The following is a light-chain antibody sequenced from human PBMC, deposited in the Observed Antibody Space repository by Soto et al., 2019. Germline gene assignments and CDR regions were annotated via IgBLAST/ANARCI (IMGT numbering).Light chain of an antibody. J-gene: IGKJ5*01. CDR2: GIS. Sequence: EIVLTQSPGTLSLSPGERATLSCRASQSVSSGHLAWYQQKPGQAPRLLIYGISSRANGIPNRFSGSGSRTDFGLTIRSLEPEDSAPYYCQRCDESPPFGQGRRLE. V-gene: IGKV3-20*01. CDR1: QSVSSGH. CDR3: QRCDESPP.